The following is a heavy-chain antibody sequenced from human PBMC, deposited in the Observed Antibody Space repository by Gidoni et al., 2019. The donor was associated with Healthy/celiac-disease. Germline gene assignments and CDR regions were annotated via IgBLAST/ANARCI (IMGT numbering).Heavy chain of an antibody. CDR3: AKGSPYSSSSSLFDY. Sequence: EVQLVESGGVVVQPGGSMRLSCAASGFTFDDYTMPWVRQAPGKGLEWVSLISWDGGSTYYADSVKGRFTISRDNSKNSLYLQMNSLRTEDTALYYCAKGSPYSSSSSLFDYWGQGTPVTVSS. CDR2: ISWDGGST. CDR1: GFTFDDYT. D-gene: IGHD6-13*01. V-gene: IGHV3-43*01. J-gene: IGHJ4*02.